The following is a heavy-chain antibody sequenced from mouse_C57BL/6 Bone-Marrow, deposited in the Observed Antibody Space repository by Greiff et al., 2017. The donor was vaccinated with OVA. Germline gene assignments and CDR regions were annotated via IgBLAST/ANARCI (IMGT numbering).Heavy chain of an antibody. CDR3: ARGYYYGSSLYYAMDY. V-gene: IGHV1-50*01. CDR1: GYTFTSSW. Sequence: VQLQQPGAELVKPGASVKLSCKASGYTFTSSWMPWVKPRPGPGLAWIGEIDPSDSYTNYNQKFKGKATLTVDTSSSTAYMQLNSLTSEDSAVYYCARGYYYGSSLYYAMDYWGQGTSVTVSS. J-gene: IGHJ4*01. D-gene: IGHD1-1*01. CDR2: IDPSDSYT.